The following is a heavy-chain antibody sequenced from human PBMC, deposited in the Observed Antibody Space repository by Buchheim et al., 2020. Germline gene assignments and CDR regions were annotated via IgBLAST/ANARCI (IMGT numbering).Heavy chain of an antibody. CDR2: ISYDGSNK. J-gene: IGHJ5*02. Sequence: QVQLVESGGGVVQPGRSLRLSCAASGFTFSSYGMHWVRQAPGKGLEWVAVISYDGSNKYYADSVKGRFTISRDNSKNKLYLKMNSLRAGDTAVYYCANGYSGYDSAWGQGTL. D-gene: IGHD5-12*01. V-gene: IGHV3-30*18. CDR3: ANGYSGYDSA. CDR1: GFTFSSYG.